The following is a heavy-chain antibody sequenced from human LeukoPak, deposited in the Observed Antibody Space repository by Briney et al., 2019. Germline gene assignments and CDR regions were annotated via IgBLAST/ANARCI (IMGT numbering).Heavy chain of an antibody. CDR3: ARDLVVVPAAILYYFDY. D-gene: IGHD2-2*01. V-gene: IGHV3-30*01. CDR1: GFIFSSYA. J-gene: IGHJ4*02. Sequence: GRSLRLSCPASGFIFSSYAMHWVRQAPGKGLEWVAVISYDGSNKYYADSVKGRFTISRDNSKNTLYLQMNSLRAEDTAVYYCARDLVVVPAAILYYFDYWGQGTLVTVSS. CDR2: ISYDGSNK.